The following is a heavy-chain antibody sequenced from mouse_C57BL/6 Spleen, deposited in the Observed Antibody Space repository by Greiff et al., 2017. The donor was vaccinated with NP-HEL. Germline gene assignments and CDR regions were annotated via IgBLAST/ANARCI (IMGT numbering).Heavy chain of an antibody. J-gene: IGHJ4*01. D-gene: IGHD2-5*01. V-gene: IGHV1-15*01. CDR3: TRYSNYGGGYAMDY. CDR2: IDPETGGT. Sequence: QVQLQQSGAELVRPGASVTLSCKASGYTFTDYEMHWVKQTPVHGLEWIGAIDPETGGTAYNQKFKGKAILTADKSSSTAYMELRSLTSEDSAVYYCTRYSNYGGGYAMDYWGQGTSVTVSS. CDR1: GYTFTDYE.